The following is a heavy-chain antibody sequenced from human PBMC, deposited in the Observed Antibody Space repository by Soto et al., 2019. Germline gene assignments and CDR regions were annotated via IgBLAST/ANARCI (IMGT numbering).Heavy chain of an antibody. D-gene: IGHD2-15*01. V-gene: IGHV1-69*02. Sequence: QVQLVQSGAEVKKPGSSVKVSCKASGGTFSSYTISWVRQAPGQGLEWMGRIIPILGIANYAQKFQGRVTITADKSTSTAYMELSSLRSEDTAVYYYASFCSGGSCYPEFDYWGQGTLVTVSS. CDR3: ASFCSGGSCYPEFDY. CDR1: GGTFSSYT. J-gene: IGHJ4*02. CDR2: IIPILGIA.